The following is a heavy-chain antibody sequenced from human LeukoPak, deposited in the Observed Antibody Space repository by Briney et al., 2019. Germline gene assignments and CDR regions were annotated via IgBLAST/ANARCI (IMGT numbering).Heavy chain of an antibody. J-gene: IGHJ3*01. CDR1: GYTFTSYY. CDR3: SLDNPAGWVL. CDR2: INPSGGST. Sequence: ASVNVSFKASGYTFTSYYMHWVRQAPGQGLEWMGVINPSGGSTSYAQKFQGRVTMTRDTSTSTVYMELSSLRSEDTAVYYCSLDNPAGWVLWGQGTMVTVSS. V-gene: IGHV1-46*03. D-gene: IGHD1-14*01.